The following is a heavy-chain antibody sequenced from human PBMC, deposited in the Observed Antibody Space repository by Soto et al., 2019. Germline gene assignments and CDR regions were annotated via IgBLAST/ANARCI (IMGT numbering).Heavy chain of an antibody. Sequence: SETLSLTCAVYGGSFSGYYWSWIRQPPGKGLEWIGEINHSGSTNYNPSLKSRVTISVDTSKNQFSLKLSSVTAADTAVYYCARGFKGGYCSGGSCYGYFQHWGQGTLVTVSS. V-gene: IGHV4-34*01. CDR1: GGSFSGYY. CDR3: ARGFKGGYCSGGSCYGYFQH. CDR2: INHSGST. J-gene: IGHJ1*01. D-gene: IGHD2-15*01.